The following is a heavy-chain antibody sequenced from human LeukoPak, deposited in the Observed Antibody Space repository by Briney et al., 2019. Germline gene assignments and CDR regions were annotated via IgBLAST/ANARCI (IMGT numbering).Heavy chain of an antibody. CDR1: GVAARSSDSY. CDR2: IYYNGNT. V-gene: IGHV4-39*01. CDR3: ARRGLVVVPL. Sequence: PSETLSLTCTVSGVAARSSDSYWVWVRHPAEKGLEWVGSIYYNGNTPFNPSLKSRLSISVDTSKNQFSLRMTSVTAADTAVYYCARRGLVVVPLWGQGILVTVSS. D-gene: IGHD2-21*01. J-gene: IGHJ4*02.